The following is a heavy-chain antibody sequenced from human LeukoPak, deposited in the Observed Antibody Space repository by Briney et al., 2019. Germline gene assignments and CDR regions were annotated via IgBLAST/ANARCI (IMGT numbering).Heavy chain of an antibody. V-gene: IGHV3-53*01. CDR3: ANLPRGDY. Sequence: PGGSLRLSRAASGFTVSRNYMSWVRQAPGTGLKLVSVMYSAGNTYYADFVKGRFTISRDNSKSTLYLQINSLPAEDTAVYYCANLPRGDYWGLGNLVTVSS. CDR2: MYSAGNT. D-gene: IGHD3-10*01. J-gene: IGHJ4*02. CDR1: GFTVSRNY.